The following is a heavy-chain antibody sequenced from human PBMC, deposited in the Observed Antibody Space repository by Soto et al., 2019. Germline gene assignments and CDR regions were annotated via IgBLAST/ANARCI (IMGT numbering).Heavy chain of an antibody. D-gene: IGHD2-8*01. CDR1: GFIFSSYA. CDR3: AKDGVAQIPLYTTGSSYDX. J-gene: IGHJ5*02. CDR2: ISCSDGST. Sequence: GGSLRLSCAASGFIFSSYAMSWVRQAPGKGLEWVSAISCSDGSTYYADSVKGRFTISRDNSRNTLYLQMNSLRAEDTAVYYCAKDGVAQIPLYTTGSSYDXWGQGTLVTVSX. V-gene: IGHV3-23*01.